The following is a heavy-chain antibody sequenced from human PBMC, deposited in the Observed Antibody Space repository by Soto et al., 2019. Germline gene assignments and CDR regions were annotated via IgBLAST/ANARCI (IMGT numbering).Heavy chain of an antibody. V-gene: IGHV4-30-2*01. Sequence: SETLSLTCAVSGGSISSGGYSWSWIRQPPGKGLEWIGYIYHSGSTYYNPSLKSRVTISVDRSKNQFSLKLSSVTAADTAVYYCARDVCSSTSCWGFDPWGQGTLVTVSS. CDR1: GGSISSGGYS. CDR3: ARDVCSSTSCWGFDP. J-gene: IGHJ5*02. CDR2: IYHSGST. D-gene: IGHD2-2*01.